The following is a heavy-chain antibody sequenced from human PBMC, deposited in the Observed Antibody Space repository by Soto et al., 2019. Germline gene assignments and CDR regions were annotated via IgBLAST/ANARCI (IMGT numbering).Heavy chain of an antibody. CDR3: ARRGYGPGFPYYYGMDV. J-gene: IGHJ6*02. Sequence: PSETLSLTCTVSGGSISSSSYYWGWIRQPPGKGLEWIGSIFYSGSTYYNPSLKSRVTISLDTPKNQFSLKLSSVTAADTAVYYCARRGYGPGFPYYYGMDVWGQGTTVTVSS. CDR2: IFYSGST. V-gene: IGHV4-39*01. CDR1: GGSISSSSYY. D-gene: IGHD3-10*01.